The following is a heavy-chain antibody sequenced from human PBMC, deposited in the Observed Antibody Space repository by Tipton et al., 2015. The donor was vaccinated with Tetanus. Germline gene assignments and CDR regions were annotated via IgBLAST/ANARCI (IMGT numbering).Heavy chain of an antibody. J-gene: IGHJ3*02. CDR3: ARIGWLQQNKPAFDI. Sequence: TLSLTCTVSGGSVSSGTYYWSWIRQPPGKGLEWIGYIYYTGSTNYNPSLKSRVTISIDTSKNQLSLKLSSVTAADTAVYYCARIGWLQQNKPAFDIWGQGTVVTVSS. V-gene: IGHV4-61*01. CDR1: GGSVSSGTYY. CDR2: IYYTGST. D-gene: IGHD6-19*01.